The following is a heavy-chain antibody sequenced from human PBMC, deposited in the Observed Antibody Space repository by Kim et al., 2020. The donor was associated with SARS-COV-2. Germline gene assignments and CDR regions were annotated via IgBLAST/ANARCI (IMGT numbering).Heavy chain of an antibody. J-gene: IGHJ5*02. CDR2: ISGGGGDST. CDR3: AKDRRGFCTGGSCYPWFDP. Sequence: GGSLRLSCAVSGFSFSDFAMSWVRQAPGKGLEWVSGISGGGGDSTSYAGSVKGRFTVSRDDSNNILYLQMNGLTAEDTAIYFCAKDRRGFCTGGSCYPWFDPRGQGTLVLVSS. V-gene: IGHV3-23*01. CDR1: GFSFSDFA. D-gene: IGHD2-15*01.